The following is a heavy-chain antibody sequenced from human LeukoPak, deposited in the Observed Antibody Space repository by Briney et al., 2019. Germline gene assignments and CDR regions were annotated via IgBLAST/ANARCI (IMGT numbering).Heavy chain of an antibody. V-gene: IGHV3-23*01. Sequence: PGGSLRLSCAASGFTFSSYAMSWVRQAPGKGLEWVSAISGSGGSTYYADSVKGRFTISRDNSKNTLYLQMNSLRAEDTAVYYCARGRGYSSGRLEGDYWGQGTLVTVSS. CDR1: GFTFSSYA. D-gene: IGHD6-19*01. J-gene: IGHJ4*02. CDR3: ARGRGYSSGRLEGDY. CDR2: ISGSGGST.